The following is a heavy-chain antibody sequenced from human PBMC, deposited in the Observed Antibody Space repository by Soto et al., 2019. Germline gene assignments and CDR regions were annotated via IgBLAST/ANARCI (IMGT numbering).Heavy chain of an antibody. Sequence: EVQLVESGGGLIQPGGSLRLSCAASGLTVSNAYMAWVRQAPGMGLEWVSVIYDIGTTYYADSVKGRFTISRDTSTNTLSLQMDSLRAEDTAVYYCVRPLPSGRNYGLDVWGQGTTVTVSS. CDR2: IYDIGTT. J-gene: IGHJ6*02. CDR1: GLTVSNAY. D-gene: IGHD3-10*01. V-gene: IGHV3-53*01. CDR3: VRPLPSGRNYGLDV.